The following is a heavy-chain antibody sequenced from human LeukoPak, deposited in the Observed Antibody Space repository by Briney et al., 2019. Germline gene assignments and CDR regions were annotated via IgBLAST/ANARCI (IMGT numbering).Heavy chain of an antibody. CDR1: GVSVSTSGVG. Sequence: SGPTLVNPTQTLTLTCTLSGVSVSTSGVGVGWIRQPPGKALQWLAFIYWNDDKSYSPSLKSRLTIAKDTSNNQVVLTVTNMDPLDTATYYCAHRRASVGVPGGTWGQGTLVTVSS. V-gene: IGHV2-5*01. J-gene: IGHJ5*02. CDR3: AHRRASVGVPGGT. CDR2: IYWNDDK. D-gene: IGHD2-2*01.